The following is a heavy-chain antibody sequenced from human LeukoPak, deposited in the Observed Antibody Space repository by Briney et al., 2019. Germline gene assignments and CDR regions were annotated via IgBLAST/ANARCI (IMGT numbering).Heavy chain of an antibody. Sequence: SETLSLTCTVSGGSINGFYWSWIRQPPGKGLEWIGYISDSGSTKYNPSLKTRLTLSIDTSKNQISLKLTSVTAADTAVYYCARRTTGQGYYYHFKDVWGKGTTVTVSS. CDR1: GGSINGFY. D-gene: IGHD2-8*02. CDR3: ARRTTGQGYYYHFKDV. J-gene: IGHJ6*03. V-gene: IGHV4-59*08. CDR2: ISDSGST.